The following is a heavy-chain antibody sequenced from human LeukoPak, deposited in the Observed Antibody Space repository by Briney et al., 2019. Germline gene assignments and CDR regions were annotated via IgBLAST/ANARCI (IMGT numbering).Heavy chain of an antibody. CDR1: GFTFSSYS. CDR2: ISSSSSYI. D-gene: IGHD1-20*01. V-gene: IGHV3-21*01. Sequence: GGSLRLSCAASGFTFSSYSMNWVRQAPGKGLEWVSSISSSSSYIYYADSVKGRFTISRDNAKNSLYLQMNSLRAEDTAVYYCARETYNWNYDYYYMDVWGKGTTVTVSS. CDR3: ARETYNWNYDYYYMDV. J-gene: IGHJ6*03.